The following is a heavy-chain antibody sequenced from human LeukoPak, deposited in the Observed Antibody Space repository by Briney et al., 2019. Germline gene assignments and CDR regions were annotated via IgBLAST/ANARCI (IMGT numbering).Heavy chain of an antibody. D-gene: IGHD1-26*01. Sequence: PGGPLRSSFPAPGSTSNYYNLNWAGKAPGKHLNWVPPITSSGAYIFYADSVRGRFTISRDNAKDSLYLQMNSLGPEDTAVYYCARDPYSGNYGNYYYYYMDVWGRGTTVTISS. V-gene: IGHV3-21*01. CDR3: ARDPYSGNYGNYYYYYMDV. J-gene: IGHJ6*03. CDR1: GSTSNYYN. CDR2: ITSSGAYI.